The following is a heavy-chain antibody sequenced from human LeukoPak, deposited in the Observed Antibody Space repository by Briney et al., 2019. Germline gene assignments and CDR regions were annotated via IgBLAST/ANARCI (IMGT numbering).Heavy chain of an antibody. CDR2: INRSGST. D-gene: IGHD1-20*01. Sequence: SETLSLTCDVYGGSFRGYYWRWIRQPPGKGLEGIGEINRSGSTNYNPSLTSRVTITVDASNNQSSLKLSSVTAAADTAAYYCARSYNWKRIGAFDIWGQGTMVTVSS. CDR1: GGSFRGYY. V-gene: IGHV4-34*01. J-gene: IGHJ3*02. CDR3: ARSYNWKRIGAFDI.